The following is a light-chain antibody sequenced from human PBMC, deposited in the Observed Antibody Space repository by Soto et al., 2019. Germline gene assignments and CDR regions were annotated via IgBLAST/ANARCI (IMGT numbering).Light chain of an antibody. CDR3: CSYAGSYSWV. V-gene: IGLV2-11*01. J-gene: IGLJ3*02. Sequence: QSALTQPRSVSGSPGQSVTISCTGTSSDVGGYNYVSWYQQQPGKAPKLMIYDVSQRPSGVPERFSGSKSGNTASLTISGLQTDDEGDYHCCSYAGSYSWVFGGGTKLTVL. CDR2: DVS. CDR1: SSDVGGYNY.